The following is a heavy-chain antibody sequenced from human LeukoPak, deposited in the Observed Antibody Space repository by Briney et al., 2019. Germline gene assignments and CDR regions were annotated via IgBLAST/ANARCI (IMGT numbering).Heavy chain of an antibody. Sequence: GALRLSCAASGFTFSNAWMSWVRQAPGKGLEWVGRIKSKTDGGTTDYAAPVKGRFTISRDDSKNTLYLQMNSLKTEDTAVYYCTTAPGTPHGVANYYYYMDVWGKGTTVTVSS. CDR3: TTAPGTPHGVANYYYYMDV. J-gene: IGHJ6*03. V-gene: IGHV3-15*01. D-gene: IGHD3-3*01. CDR2: IKSKTDGGTT. CDR1: GFTFSNAW.